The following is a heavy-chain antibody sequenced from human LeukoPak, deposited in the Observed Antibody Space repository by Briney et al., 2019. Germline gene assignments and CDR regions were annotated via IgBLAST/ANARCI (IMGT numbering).Heavy chain of an antibody. CDR3: AKDLKLFGVDPLNWFDP. J-gene: IGHJ5*02. D-gene: IGHD3-3*01. CDR2: ISYDGSNK. V-gene: IGHV3-30-3*01. Sequence: GGSLRLSCAASGFTFSSYAMHWVRQAPGKGLEWVAVISYDGSNKYYADSVKGRFTISRDNSKNTLYLQMNSLRAEDTAVYYCAKDLKLFGVDPLNWFDPWGQGTLVTVSS. CDR1: GFTFSSYA.